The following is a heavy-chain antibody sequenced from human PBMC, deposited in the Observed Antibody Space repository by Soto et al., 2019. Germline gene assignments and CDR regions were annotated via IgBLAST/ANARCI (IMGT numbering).Heavy chain of an antibody. Sequence: QVQLQESGPGLVKPSQTLSLTCTVSGGSISSGGYYWSWIRQHPGKGLEWIGYIYYSGSTYYNPSLKXXVXIXXDTSKNQFSLKLSSVTAADTAVYYCARDAERGFDYWGQGTLVTVSS. CDR3: ARDAERGFDY. CDR2: IYYSGST. V-gene: IGHV4-31*01. CDR1: GGSISSGGYY. J-gene: IGHJ4*02.